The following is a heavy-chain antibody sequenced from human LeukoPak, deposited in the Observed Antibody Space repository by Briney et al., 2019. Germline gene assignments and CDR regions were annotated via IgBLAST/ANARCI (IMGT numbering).Heavy chain of an antibody. Sequence: SETLSLTCTVSGGSISSIIYSWGWIRQPPGKGLEWISTISSNGTTYYSPSLKSRVTLCVDPSKNHFSLNLSSVTATDSAVYYCARLVRETTVTYYFYYYMDVWGKGTTVTVSS. D-gene: IGHD4-17*01. CDR2: ISSNGTT. CDR1: GGSISSIIYS. CDR3: ARLVRETTVTYYFYYYMDV. V-gene: IGHV4-39*02. J-gene: IGHJ6*03.